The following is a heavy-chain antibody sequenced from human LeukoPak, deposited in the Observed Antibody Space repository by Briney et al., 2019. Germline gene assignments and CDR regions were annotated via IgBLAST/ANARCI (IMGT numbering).Heavy chain of an antibody. V-gene: IGHV3-48*03. Sequence: GGSLRLSCAASGFTFSSYEMNWVRQAPGKGLEWVSYISSSGSTIYYADSVKGRFTISRDNAKNSLYLQMNSLRAEDTAVYYCAKARATSSSWYIAPFDYWGQGTLVTVSS. CDR1: GFTFSSYE. J-gene: IGHJ4*02. D-gene: IGHD6-13*01. CDR2: ISSSGSTI. CDR3: AKARATSSSWYIAPFDY.